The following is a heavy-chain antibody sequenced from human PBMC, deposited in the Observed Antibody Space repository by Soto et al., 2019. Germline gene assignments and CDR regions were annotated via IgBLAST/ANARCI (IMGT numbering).Heavy chain of an antibody. CDR1: GFTFSIYW. CDR2: INSDGSST. V-gene: IGHV3-74*01. D-gene: IGHD6-19*01. J-gene: IGHJ4*02. CDR3: AVAVAGPTAIGY. Sequence: GGSLRLSCAASGFTFSIYWMHWFRQAPGKGLVWVSRINSDGSSTSYADSVKGRFTISRDNAKNTLYLQMNSLRAEDTAVYYCAVAVAGPTAIGYWGQGTLVTVSS.